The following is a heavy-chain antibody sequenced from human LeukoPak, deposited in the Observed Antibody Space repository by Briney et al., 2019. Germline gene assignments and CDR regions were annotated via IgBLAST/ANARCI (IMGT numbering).Heavy chain of an antibody. Sequence: SETLSLTCTVSGYSISSGYYWGWIRQPPGEGLEWIGAISNSGKTYYESSLQSRVTISMDTLKNDFSLRLTSATVADTAFYYCARAPGSGWSDWSQGTLVTVSS. V-gene: IGHV4-38-2*02. J-gene: IGHJ4*02. CDR3: ARAPGSGWSD. D-gene: IGHD6-19*01. CDR2: ISNSGKT. CDR1: GYSISSGYY.